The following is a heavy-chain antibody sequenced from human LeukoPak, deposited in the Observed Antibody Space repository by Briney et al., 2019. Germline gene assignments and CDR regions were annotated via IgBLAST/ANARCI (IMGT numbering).Heavy chain of an antibody. V-gene: IGHV1-2*02. D-gene: IGHD3-10*01. Sequence: GASVKVSCKASVYTFTGYYMHWVRQAPGQGLEWMGWINPNSGGTNYAQKFQGRVTMTRDTSTSTAYMELSRLRSDDTAVYYCAREPSGNYFDYWGQGTLVTVSS. CDR1: VYTFTGYY. CDR3: AREPSGNYFDY. CDR2: INPNSGGT. J-gene: IGHJ4*02.